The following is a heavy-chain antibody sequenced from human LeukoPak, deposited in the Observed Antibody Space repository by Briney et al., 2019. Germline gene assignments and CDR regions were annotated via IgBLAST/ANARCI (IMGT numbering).Heavy chain of an antibody. Sequence: SVKVSCKVLGGTFRTHATSWVRQAPGQGFEWVGGIIPMIGKPHYAQQLQGRITITTDESTSTVHMELSSLRSEDTAVYFCARDGCSTTFCNTNWFDPWGQGTLVTVSS. D-gene: IGHD2/OR15-2a*01. CDR3: ARDGCSTTFCNTNWFDP. CDR2: IIPMIGKP. J-gene: IGHJ5*02. CDR1: GGTFRTHA. V-gene: IGHV1-69*05.